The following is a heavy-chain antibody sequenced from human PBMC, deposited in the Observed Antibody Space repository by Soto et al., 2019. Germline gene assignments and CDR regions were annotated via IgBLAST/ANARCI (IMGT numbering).Heavy chain of an antibody. CDR3: THSRCGGDCHQSYASHYYYGLDV. J-gene: IGHJ6*02. CDR1: GFSLSTGGVG. CDR2: IYWDDDK. Sequence: QITLKESGPTLVKPTQTLTLTCTFSGFSLSTGGVGVGWIRQPPGKALEWLALIYWDDDKRYSPFLKSRLTITKDTSKNQVVLTLTNMDSVDTATYYCTHSRCGGDCHQSYASHYYYGLDVWGPGTTVTVSS. D-gene: IGHD2-21*02. V-gene: IGHV2-5*02.